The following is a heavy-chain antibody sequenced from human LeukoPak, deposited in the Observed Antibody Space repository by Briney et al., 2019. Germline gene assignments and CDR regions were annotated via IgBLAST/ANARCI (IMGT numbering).Heavy chain of an antibody. CDR3: AKWGDYDVLTGYYVSDY. CDR2: XXGSGGNT. V-gene: IGHV3-23*01. CDR1: A. Sequence: AMSXVRXAPXXGLEWXXXXXGSGGNTYYADSVKGRFTISRDNSKNTLYLQMNSLRAEDTAVYYCAKWGDYDVLTGYYVSDYWGQGTLVTVSS. D-gene: IGHD3-9*01. J-gene: IGHJ4*02.